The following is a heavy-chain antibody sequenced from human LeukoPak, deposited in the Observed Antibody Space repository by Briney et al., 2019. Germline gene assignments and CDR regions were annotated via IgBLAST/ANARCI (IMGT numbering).Heavy chain of an antibody. CDR1: GFTFSTYW. D-gene: IGHD5-12*01. V-gene: IGHV3-7*03. CDR3: AKDLNSGYDAEPINLPNPNDY. Sequence: GGSLRLSCAASGFTFSTYWMTWVRQSPGKGLEWVATIKQEGSEKYYVDSVKGRFTIYRDNAKNTLYLQMNSLRAEDTAVYYCAKDLNSGYDAEPINLPNPNDYWGQGTLVTVSS. CDR2: IKQEGSEK. J-gene: IGHJ4*02.